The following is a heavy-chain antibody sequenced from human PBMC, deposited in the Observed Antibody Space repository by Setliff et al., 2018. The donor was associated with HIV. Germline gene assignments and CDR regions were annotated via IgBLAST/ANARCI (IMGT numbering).Heavy chain of an antibody. J-gene: IGHJ4*02. CDR2: IYIYNSGST. D-gene: IGHD3-3*01. Sequence: PSETLSLTCTVSGGSISSCGYYWSWIRQPPGKGLEWIGYIYIYNSGSTNYNPSLTSRVTISVDTSRNQFSLKLTSVTAADTAIYYCARGVNFDYWGQGTQVTVSS. CDR3: ARGVNFDY. CDR1: GGSISSCGYY. V-gene: IGHV4-61*08.